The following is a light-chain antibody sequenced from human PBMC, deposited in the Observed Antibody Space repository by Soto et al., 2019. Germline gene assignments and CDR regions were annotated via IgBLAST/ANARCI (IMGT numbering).Light chain of an antibody. CDR1: QTILKY. J-gene: IGKJ5*01. CDR2: DAS. V-gene: IGKV1-39*01. CDR3: QQSSAIVT. Sequence: DIPLTQSPSSLSASVGDRVTITCRASQTILKYVNWYQKKPGQAPKLLIYDASTLPSGIPSRFSGSGFGTDFTLTIGSLQPEDFATYYCQQSSAIVTFGQGTRLEIK.